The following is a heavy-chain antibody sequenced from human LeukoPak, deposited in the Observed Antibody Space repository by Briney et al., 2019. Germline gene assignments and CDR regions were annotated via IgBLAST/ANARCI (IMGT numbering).Heavy chain of an antibody. D-gene: IGHD4-17*01. CDR2: ISSSSSYI. J-gene: IGHJ5*02. Sequence: KSGGSLRLSCAASGFTFSSYSMNWVRQAPGKGLEWVSSISSSSSYIYYADSVKGRFTISRDNAKNSLYLQMNSLRAEDTAVYYCARGPLYYDYGDPNWFDPWGQGTLVTVSS. CDR3: ARGPLYYDYGDPNWFDP. CDR1: GFTFSSYS. V-gene: IGHV3-21*01.